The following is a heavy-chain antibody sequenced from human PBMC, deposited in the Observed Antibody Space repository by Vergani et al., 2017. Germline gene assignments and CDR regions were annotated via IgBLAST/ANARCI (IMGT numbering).Heavy chain of an antibody. Sequence: EVQLLESGGGLVQPGGSLRLSCAASGFTFSSYAMSWVRQAPGKGLERVSAISGSGGSTYYADSVKGRFTISRDNSKNTLYLQMNSLRAEDTAVYYCARDSKYGTYPYYYYGMDVWGQGTTLTVSS. V-gene: IGHV3-23*01. CDR3: ARDSKYGTYPYYYYGMDV. J-gene: IGHJ6*02. CDR1: GFTFSSYA. CDR2: ISGSGGST. D-gene: IGHD1-26*01.